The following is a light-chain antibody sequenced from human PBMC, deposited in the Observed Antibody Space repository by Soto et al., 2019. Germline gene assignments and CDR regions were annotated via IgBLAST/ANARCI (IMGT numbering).Light chain of an antibody. CDR3: LLYRDGLWV. CDR1: TGPVTRGSH. J-gene: IGLJ3*02. Sequence: QTVVTQEPSLTVSPGGTVTLTCAATTGPVTRGSHPNWFQQKPGHARRTLIWHTDTKHSWTPARFSGSLLGDRAALTLSGAQPEDEAEYFCLLYRDGLWVFGGGTQLTVL. CDR2: HTD. V-gene: IGLV7-43*01.